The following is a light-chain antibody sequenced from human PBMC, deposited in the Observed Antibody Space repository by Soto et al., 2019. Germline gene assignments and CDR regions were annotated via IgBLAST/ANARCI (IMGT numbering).Light chain of an antibody. CDR2: WAS. CDR1: QSVLYNSNNKNY. V-gene: IGKV4-1*01. J-gene: IGKJ4*01. CDR3: QQYYSTPFS. Sequence: DIVMTQSPDSLAESLGERATINCKSSQSVLYNSNNKNYLAWFQQRPGQSPKLLIYWASTRESGVPDRFSGSGSGTDFTLTISSLQAEDVAVYYCQQYYSTPFSFGGGTKVDIK.